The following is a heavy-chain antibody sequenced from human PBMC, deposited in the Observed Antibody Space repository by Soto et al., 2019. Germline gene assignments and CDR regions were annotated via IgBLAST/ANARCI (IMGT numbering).Heavy chain of an antibody. V-gene: IGHV4-30-2*01. CDR2: IYHSGST. CDR3: ARGRKYYYYGMDV. Sequence: SETLSLTCAVSGGSISSGGYSWSWIRQPPGKGLEWIGYIYHSGSTYYNPSLKSRVTISVDRSKNQFSLKLSSVTAADTAVYYCARGRKYYYYGMDVWGQGTTVTVSS. CDR1: GGSISSGGYS. J-gene: IGHJ6*02.